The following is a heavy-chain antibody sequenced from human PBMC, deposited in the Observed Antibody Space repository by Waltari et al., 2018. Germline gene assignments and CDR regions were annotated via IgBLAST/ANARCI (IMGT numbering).Heavy chain of an antibody. J-gene: IGHJ4*02. CDR1: GGTFSSYA. D-gene: IGHD1-7*01. V-gene: IGHV1-69*09. CDR3: AREGALTGTLVY. CDR2: IIPILGIA. Sequence: QVQLVQSGAEVKKPGSSVKVSCKASGGTFSSYAISWVRQAPGQGLEWMGRIIPILGIANYAQKCQGRVTITADKSTSTAYMELSSLRSEDTAVYYCAREGALTGTLVYWGQGTLVTVSS.